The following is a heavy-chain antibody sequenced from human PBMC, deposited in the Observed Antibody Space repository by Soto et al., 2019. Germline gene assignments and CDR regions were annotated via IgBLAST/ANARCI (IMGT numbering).Heavy chain of an antibody. CDR3: ARVRLVRGVITRRWFAP. CDR2: MNPNSGNT. D-gene: IGHD3-10*01. Sequence: QVQLVQSGAEVKKPGASVKVSCKASGYTFTNYDINWVRQATGQGLEWMGWMNPNSGNTGYVQKFQGRVTMIRHTSISTAYMELSSLRSEDTAVYYCARVRLVRGVITRRWFAPWGQGTLVTVSS. J-gene: IGHJ5*02. V-gene: IGHV1-8*01. CDR1: GYTFTNYD.